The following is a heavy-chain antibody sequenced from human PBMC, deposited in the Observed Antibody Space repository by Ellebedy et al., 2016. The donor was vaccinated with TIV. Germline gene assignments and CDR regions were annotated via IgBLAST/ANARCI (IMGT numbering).Heavy chain of an antibody. V-gene: IGHV4-39*01. CDR1: GASVSSTRYY. CDR2: VFYSGSP. J-gene: IGHJ4*02. D-gene: IGHD2-21*02. Sequence: MPSETLSLTCSVPGASVSSTRYYWAWIRQPPGKGLEYIGSVFYSGSPYYNPSFKSRVTLSADTSKNQFSLNLRTVTAADTAVYYCARTDPWQPIDDWGQGILVSVSS. CDR3: ARTDPWQPIDD.